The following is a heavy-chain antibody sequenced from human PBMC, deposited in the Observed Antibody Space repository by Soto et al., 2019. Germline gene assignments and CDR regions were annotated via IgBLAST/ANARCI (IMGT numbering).Heavy chain of an antibody. CDR2: IYRTGST. D-gene: IGHD1-7*01. Sequence: SETLSLTSAVSGGSSTSNNWWTWVRQPPGQGREWIGEIYRTGSTNYTPPLKSRVTISLDKSENQFSLRVTSLTAADTAVYYCASRDPGTSVDYWGQGTLVTVSS. CDR1: GGSSTSNNW. CDR3: ASRDPGTSVDY. J-gene: IGHJ4*02. V-gene: IGHV4-4*02.